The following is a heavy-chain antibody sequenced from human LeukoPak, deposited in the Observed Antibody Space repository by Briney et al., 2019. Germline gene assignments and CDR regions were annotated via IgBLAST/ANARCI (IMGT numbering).Heavy chain of an antibody. D-gene: IGHD2/OR15-2a*01. V-gene: IGHV4-34*01. J-gene: IGHJ6*03. CDR2: INHSGST. Sequence: SETLSLTCAVYGGSFSGYYWSWIRQPPGKGLEWIGEINHSGSTNYNPSLKSRVTISVDTSKNQFSLKLSSVTAADTAVYYCARVGPPLSYYYYYYMDVWGKGTTVTVSS. CDR3: ARVGPPLSYYYYYYMDV. CDR1: GGSFSGYY.